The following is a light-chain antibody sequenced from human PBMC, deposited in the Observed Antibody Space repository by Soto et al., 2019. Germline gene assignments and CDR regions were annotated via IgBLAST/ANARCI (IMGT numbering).Light chain of an antibody. Sequence: DIVMTQSTDSLAVSLGERATINCKSSQTVFYSSDNKNYLAWYQQKPGQPPKLLIYWASTRESGVPDRFSGSGSGTDFTPTISSLQAEDVAVYYCQQFYNTPLTFGGGTKVEIK. CDR3: QQFYNTPLT. CDR2: WAS. V-gene: IGKV4-1*01. J-gene: IGKJ4*01. CDR1: QTVFYSSDNKNY.